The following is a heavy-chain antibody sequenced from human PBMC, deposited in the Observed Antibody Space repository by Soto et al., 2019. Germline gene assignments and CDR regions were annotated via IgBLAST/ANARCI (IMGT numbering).Heavy chain of an antibody. V-gene: IGHV3-21*06. CDR3: ARDGADYDILTGYYDYYYHGMDV. Sequence: LRLSCAASGFPFGSHAMSWVRQAPGKGLEWVSSISTSSSAIYYTDSVKGRFTISRDNARNSLYLQMKSLGAEDTAVYFCARDGADYDILTGYYDYYYHGMDVWGQGTTVTSP. CDR2: ISTSSSAI. CDR1: GFPFGSHA. J-gene: IGHJ6*02. D-gene: IGHD3-9*01.